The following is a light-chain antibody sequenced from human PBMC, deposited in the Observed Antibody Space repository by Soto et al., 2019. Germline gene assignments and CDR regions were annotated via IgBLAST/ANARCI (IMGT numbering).Light chain of an antibody. V-gene: IGLV1-47*01. CDR3: AAWDDSLSGRGV. J-gene: IGLJ2*01. Sequence: QSVLTQPPSASGTPGQRVTISCSGSSSNIGSNYVYWYQQLPGTAPKLLIYRNNHRPSGVPDGFSGSKSGTSASLAISGLRSEDEADYYCAAWDDSLSGRGVFGGGTKLTVL. CDR1: SSNIGSNY. CDR2: RNN.